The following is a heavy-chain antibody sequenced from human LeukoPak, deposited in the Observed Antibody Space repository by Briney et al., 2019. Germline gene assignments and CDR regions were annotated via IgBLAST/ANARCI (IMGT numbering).Heavy chain of an antibody. D-gene: IGHD6-6*01. CDR1: GFTFSGSA. CDR2: IRSKGNNYAT. CDR3: TSIEARSGAIDY. V-gene: IGHV3-73*01. Sequence: PGGSLRLSCAASGFTFSGSAIHWVRQASGKGLEWVGRIRSKGNNYATSYTESVRGRSTISRDDSKNTAYLQMNSLKTEDAAVYYCTSIEARSGAIDYWGQGTLVTVSS. J-gene: IGHJ4*02.